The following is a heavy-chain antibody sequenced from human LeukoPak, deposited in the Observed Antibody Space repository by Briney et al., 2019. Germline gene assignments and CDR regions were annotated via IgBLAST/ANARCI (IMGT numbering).Heavy chain of an antibody. D-gene: IGHD2-21*01. CDR2: IYHNGYT. CDR3: ARGDSYAYGPYSYYYPMDV. V-gene: IGHV4-34*01. CDR1: GGSLSDSY. J-gene: IGHJ6*02. Sequence: PSETLSLTCAVSGGSLSDSYWSWLRQPPGKGLEWIGEIYHNGYTRYNPSLESRVTISVATSKIQFSLELTSVTAPDTAVYYCARGDSYAYGPYSYYYPMDVWGHGTTVTVSS.